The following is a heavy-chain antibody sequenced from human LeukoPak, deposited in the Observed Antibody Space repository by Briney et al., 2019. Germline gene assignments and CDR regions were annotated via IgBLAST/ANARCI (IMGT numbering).Heavy chain of an antibody. CDR2: IIPIFGTA. J-gene: IGHJ4*02. D-gene: IGHD3-10*01. CDR1: GGTFSSYA. Sequence: SVKVSCKASGGTFSSYAISWVRQAPGQGLEWMGGIIPIFGTANYAQKFQGRVTITADESTSTAYMELSSLRSEDTAVYYCASDTQDYGSGSYYDWGQGTLVTVSS. CDR3: ASDTQDYGSGSYYD. V-gene: IGHV1-69*13.